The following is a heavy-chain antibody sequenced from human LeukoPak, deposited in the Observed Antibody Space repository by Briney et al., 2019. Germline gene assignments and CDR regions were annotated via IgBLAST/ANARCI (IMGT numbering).Heavy chain of an antibody. J-gene: IGHJ6*02. CDR1: GGSISSGGYY. CDR2: IYYSGST. Sequence: SETLSLTCTVSGGSISSGGYYWSWIRQHPGKGLEWIGYIYYSGSTYYNPSLKSRVTISVDTSKNQFSLKLSSVTAADTVVYFSQKTAYDILTGLSYGMDVWGQGTTVTVSS. D-gene: IGHD3-9*01. CDR3: QKTAYDILTGLSYGMDV. V-gene: IGHV4-31*03.